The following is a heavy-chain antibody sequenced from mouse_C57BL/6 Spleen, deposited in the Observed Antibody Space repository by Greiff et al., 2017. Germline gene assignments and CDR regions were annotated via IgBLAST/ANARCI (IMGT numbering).Heavy chain of an antibody. Sequence: VKLMESGPELVKPGASVKISCKASGYAFSSSWMNWVKQRPGKGLEWIGRIYPGDGDTNYNGKFKGKATLTADKSSSTAYMQLSSLTSEDSAVYFCARGITTVAATGAYGGQGTLVTVSA. D-gene: IGHD1-1*01. CDR1: GYAFSSSW. CDR2: IYPGDGDT. V-gene: IGHV1-82*01. J-gene: IGHJ3*01. CDR3: ARGITTVAATGAY.